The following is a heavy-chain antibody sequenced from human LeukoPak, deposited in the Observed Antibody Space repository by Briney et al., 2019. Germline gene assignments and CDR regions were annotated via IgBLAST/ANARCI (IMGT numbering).Heavy chain of an antibody. D-gene: IGHD5-18*01. J-gene: IGHJ3*02. V-gene: IGHV3-53*01. Sequence: GGSLRLSCAASGFTVSSNYMSWVRQAPGKGLEWVSVIYSGGSTYYADSVKGRFTISRDNAKNTLYLQMNSLRAEDTAVYYCARVDTATGDAFDIWGQGTMVTVSS. CDR2: IYSGGST. CDR3: ARVDTATGDAFDI. CDR1: GFTVSSNY.